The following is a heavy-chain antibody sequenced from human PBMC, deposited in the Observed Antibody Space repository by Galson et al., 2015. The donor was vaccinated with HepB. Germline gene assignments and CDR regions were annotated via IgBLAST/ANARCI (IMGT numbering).Heavy chain of an antibody. V-gene: IGHV1-46*01. Sequence: SVKVSCKASGYIFSDHYMNWVRQAPGQGLEWMGIINPSDDSTTYVQRFQDRVTMTSDTSTRTVYMEMSRLRSEDTAVYYCARRAERDSSSWPLFDYWGQGTLVIVSS. CDR3: ARRAERDSSSWPLFDY. J-gene: IGHJ4*02. D-gene: IGHD6-13*01. CDR1: GYIFSDHY. CDR2: INPSDDST.